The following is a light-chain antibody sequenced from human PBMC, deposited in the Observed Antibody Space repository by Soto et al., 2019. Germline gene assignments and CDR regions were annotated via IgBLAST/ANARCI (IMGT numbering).Light chain of an antibody. CDR3: QQYNSYRT. CDR2: DAS. J-gene: IGKJ1*01. Sequence: DIQMTQSPSPLSASVGDRATITCRASQSISSWLAWNRQKLAKAPKLLIYDASSLESGVPSRFSGSGSGTEFTLTISSLQPDDFATDYRQQYNSYRTFGQGTKVDIK. V-gene: IGKV1-5*01. CDR1: QSISSW.